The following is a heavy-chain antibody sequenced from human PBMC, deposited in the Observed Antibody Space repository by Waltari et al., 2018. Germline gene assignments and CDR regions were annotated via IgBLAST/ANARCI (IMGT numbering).Heavy chain of an antibody. CDR1: GYTFTGYY. Sequence: QVQLVQSGAEVKKPGASVKVSCKASGYTFTGYYLHWVRQAPGQGLEWMGWINPNSGGTNYAQKVQGRVTMTRDTSISTAYMELSRLRSDDTAVYYCARGSRWELSSSAFDYWGQGTLVTVSS. J-gene: IGHJ4*02. CDR3: ARGSRWELSSSAFDY. V-gene: IGHV1-2*02. D-gene: IGHD3-16*02. CDR2: INPNSGGT.